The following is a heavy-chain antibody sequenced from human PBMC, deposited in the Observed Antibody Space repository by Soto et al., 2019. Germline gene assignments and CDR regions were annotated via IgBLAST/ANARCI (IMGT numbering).Heavy chain of an antibody. D-gene: IGHD2-15*01. J-gene: IGHJ6*01. CDR3: ERGKAESVVGVAANDYYYYGMDV. V-gene: IGHV4-34*01. CDR2: INHSGST. CDR1: GGSFSGCY. Sequence: ATETLCLTCAVYGGSFSGCYWSWSRQPPGKGLEWIGEINHSGSTNYNPSLKSRVTISVDTSKNQFSLKLSSVTAADTAVYYCERGKAESVVGVAANDYYYYGMDVWGQGTKVT.